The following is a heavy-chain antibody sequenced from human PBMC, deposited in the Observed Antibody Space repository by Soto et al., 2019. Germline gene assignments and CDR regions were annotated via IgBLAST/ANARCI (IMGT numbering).Heavy chain of an antibody. V-gene: IGHV3-21*01. J-gene: IGHJ4*02. CDR3: ARSVDY. CDR1: GFTFITFS. CDR2: ISSSGSHI. Sequence: GGSLRLSCAASGFTFITFSMNWVRQAPGKGLEWVSSISSSGSHIYYADSVKGRFTISRDNAKNSLYLQMNSLRAEDTAVYYCARSVDYWGQGTLVTVSS.